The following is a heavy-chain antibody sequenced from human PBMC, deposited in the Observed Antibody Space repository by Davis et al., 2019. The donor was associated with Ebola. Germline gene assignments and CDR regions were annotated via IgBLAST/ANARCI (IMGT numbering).Heavy chain of an antibody. D-gene: IGHD3-16*01. J-gene: IGHJ6*02. CDR2: INSDGSSI. Sequence: HTGGSLRLSCAAFGFTFTIYWMHWVRQAPGKGLVWVSRINSDGSSINYADSVKGRFTISRDNAKNTLYLQMNSLRAEDTAVYYCARAGEKRNGMDVWGQGTTVTVSS. CDR3: ARAGEKRNGMDV. CDR1: GFTFTIYW. V-gene: IGHV3-74*01.